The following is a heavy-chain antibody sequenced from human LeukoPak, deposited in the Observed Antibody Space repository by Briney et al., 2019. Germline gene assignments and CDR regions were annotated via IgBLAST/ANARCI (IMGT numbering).Heavy chain of an antibody. V-gene: IGHV3-15*01. CDR3: TTELTLAYDSSGYYFSY. D-gene: IGHD3-22*01. CDR2: IKSKTDGGTT. Sequence: PGGSLRLSCVASGFTFSSYAMSWVRQAPGKGLEWVGRIKSKTDGGTTDYAAPVKGRFTISRDDSKTTLYLQMNSLKTEDTAVYYCTTELTLAYDSSGYYFSYWGQGTLVTVSS. J-gene: IGHJ4*02. CDR1: GFTFSSYA.